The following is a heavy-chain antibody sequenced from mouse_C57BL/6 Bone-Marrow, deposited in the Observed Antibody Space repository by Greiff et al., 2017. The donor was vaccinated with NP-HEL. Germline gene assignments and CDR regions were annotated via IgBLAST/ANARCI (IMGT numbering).Heavy chain of an antibody. Sequence: VQLQPSGPELVKPGASVKISCKASGYAFSSSWMNWVKQRPGKGLEWIGRIYPGDGDTNYNGKFKGKATLTADKSPRTAYMQLSSLTSEDSAVYFCAREPYYYGSLFDYWGQGTTLTVSS. CDR3: AREPYYYGSLFDY. CDR2: IYPGDGDT. CDR1: GYAFSSSW. V-gene: IGHV1-82*01. D-gene: IGHD1-1*01. J-gene: IGHJ2*01.